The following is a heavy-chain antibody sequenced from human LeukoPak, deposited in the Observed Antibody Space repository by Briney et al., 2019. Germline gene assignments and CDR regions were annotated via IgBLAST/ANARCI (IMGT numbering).Heavy chain of an antibody. J-gene: IGHJ4*02. CDR3: ARAEPRGTIWYPY. CDR2: INYSGST. CDR1: GGSISIYY. Sequence: SETLSLTCTVSGGSISIYYWSWIRQPPGKGLEWIGYINYSGSTNYNPSLKSRVTISVDKSQNQFSPKLNSVTAADTAVYYCARAEPRGTIWYPYWGQGTLVTVSS. V-gene: IGHV4-59*12. D-gene: IGHD6-13*01.